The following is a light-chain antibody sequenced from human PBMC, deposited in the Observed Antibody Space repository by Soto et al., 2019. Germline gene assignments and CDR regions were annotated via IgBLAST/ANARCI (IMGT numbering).Light chain of an antibody. J-gene: IGKJ2*01. CDR1: QGISTY. V-gene: IGKV1-39*01. CDR3: QQSYSTPYS. CDR2: SAS. Sequence: DIQMTQSPSSLSASVGDRVTITCRASQGISTYLVWYQQRQGRAPKLLIYSASSLLSGVPSRFSGSGSGTDFTLPISSLQPEDFATYYCQQSYSTPYSFGLGTKLETK.